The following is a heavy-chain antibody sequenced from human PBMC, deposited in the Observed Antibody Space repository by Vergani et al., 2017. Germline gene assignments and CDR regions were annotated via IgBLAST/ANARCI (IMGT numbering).Heavy chain of an antibody. Sequence: QVQLVESGGGVVQPGRSLRLYCAASGFTFNQYGMHWVRQAPGKGLEWVAVTWYDGNNKQYADSVKVRFTISRDNSKSTMYLQMNSLRDEDTGVYYCARDLRLLYNRFDTWGQGTLVTVSS. V-gene: IGHV3-33*01. CDR3: ARDLRLLYNRFDT. CDR2: TWYDGNNK. J-gene: IGHJ5*02. CDR1: GFTFNQYG. D-gene: IGHD1-14*01.